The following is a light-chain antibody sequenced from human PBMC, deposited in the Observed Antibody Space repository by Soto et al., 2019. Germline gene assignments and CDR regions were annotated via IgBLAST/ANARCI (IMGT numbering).Light chain of an antibody. CDR1: SSDVGSYNY. V-gene: IGLV2-14*01. CDR3: SSYTSSNTLV. Sequence: QSALTQPASVSGSPGQSITISCTGTSSDVGSYNYVSWYQQHPDKAPKLMIYDVSNRPSGVSNRFSGSKSGNTASLTISGLQAEDEADYYCSSYTSSNTLVFGGVNKLTVL. CDR2: DVS. J-gene: IGLJ3*02.